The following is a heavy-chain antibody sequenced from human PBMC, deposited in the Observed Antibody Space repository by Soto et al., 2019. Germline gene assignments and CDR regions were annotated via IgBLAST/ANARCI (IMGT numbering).Heavy chain of an antibody. Sequence: PGASVKVSCKASGYTFIDFFIYWVRQAPGQGLEWMGWINPNSGGTHYAEKFQGWVTLTRDTSISTTYMELSRLRSNDTAVYYCAKGGGGYSGYDLAYWGQGTLVTVSS. D-gene: IGHD5-12*01. CDR1: GYTFIDFF. J-gene: IGHJ4*02. CDR3: AKGGGGYSGYDLAY. CDR2: INPNSGGT. V-gene: IGHV1-2*04.